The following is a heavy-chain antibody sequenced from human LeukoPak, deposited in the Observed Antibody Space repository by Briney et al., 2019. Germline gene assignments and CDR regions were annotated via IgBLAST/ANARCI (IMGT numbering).Heavy chain of an antibody. CDR2: INHSGST. J-gene: IGHJ5*02. CDR1: GGSFSGYY. V-gene: IGHV4-34*01. Sequence: PSETLSLTCAVYGGSFSGYYWSWIRQPPGKGLEWIGEINHSGSTNYNPSLKSRVTISVDTSKNQFSLKLSSVTAADTAVYYCARGAAAGKYNWFDPWGQGTLVTVSS. CDR3: ARGAAAGKYNWFDP. D-gene: IGHD6-13*01.